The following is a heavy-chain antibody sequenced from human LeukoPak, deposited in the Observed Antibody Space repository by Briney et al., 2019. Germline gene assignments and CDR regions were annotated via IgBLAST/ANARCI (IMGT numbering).Heavy chain of an antibody. CDR3: AREEEGYSGYDGARGMDV. CDR1: GGTFSSYA. D-gene: IGHD5-12*01. V-gene: IGHV1-69*06. Sequence: SVKVSCKASGGTFSSYAISWVRQAPGQGLEWMGGIIPIFGTANYAQKFQGRVTITADKSTSTAYMELSSLRSEDTAVYYCAREEEGYSGYDGARGMDVWGKGTTVTVSS. CDR2: IIPIFGTA. J-gene: IGHJ6*04.